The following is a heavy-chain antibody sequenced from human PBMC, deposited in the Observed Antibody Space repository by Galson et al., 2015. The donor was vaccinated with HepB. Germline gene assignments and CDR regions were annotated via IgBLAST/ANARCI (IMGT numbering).Heavy chain of an antibody. J-gene: IGHJ5*02. V-gene: IGHV1-18*01. CDR2: ISAYNHNT. Sequence: SVKVSCKASGYTFSSYPITWVRQAPGQGLEWMGWISAYNHNTTYAQKLQGRVIMTTDTSTSTAYMELRSLRSDDTAVYYCARGALIVVVDATPNNWFDPWGQGTLVIVSS. CDR3: ARGALIVVVDATPNNWFDP. D-gene: IGHD2-15*01. CDR1: GYTFSSYP.